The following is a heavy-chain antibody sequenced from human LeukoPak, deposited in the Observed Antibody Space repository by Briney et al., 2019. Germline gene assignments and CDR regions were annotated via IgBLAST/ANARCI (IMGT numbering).Heavy chain of an antibody. CDR1: GNSISNYA. V-gene: IGHV1-69*13. J-gene: IGHJ6*02. CDR3: TTRACHAGGCSSSFYYYYGLHF. Sequence: VASVKVSFTASGNSISNYAVSWVRQAPGQGFEWMGGIIPIFGTADYAQKFQGRVTITADQSTSTTYMALSSLKSEDTATYYCTTRACHAGGCSSSFYYYYGLHFWGQGTTVSVSS. CDR2: IIPIFGTA. D-gene: IGHD3-16*01.